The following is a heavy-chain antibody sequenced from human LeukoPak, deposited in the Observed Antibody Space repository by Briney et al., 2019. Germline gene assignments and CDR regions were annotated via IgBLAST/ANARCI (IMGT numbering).Heavy chain of an antibody. Sequence: GSLRLSCGASGFIFRNYAMSWVRQAPGEGLKWVAGISDNGGGAYYAESLKGRFTISRDNSKNMLYLQMNSLRVEDTAVYYCAKESGPLGAPLYDYWGRGILVTASS. CDR3: AKESGPLGAPLYDY. D-gene: IGHD4/OR15-4a*01. V-gene: IGHV3-23*01. CDR2: ISDNGGGA. CDR1: GFIFRNYA. J-gene: IGHJ4*02.